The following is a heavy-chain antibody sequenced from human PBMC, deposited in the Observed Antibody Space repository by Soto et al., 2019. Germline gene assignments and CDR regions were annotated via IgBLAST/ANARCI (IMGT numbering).Heavy chain of an antibody. CDR2: INHSGST. CDR1: GGSFSGYY. D-gene: IGHD3-22*01. V-gene: IGHV4-34*01. J-gene: IGHJ1*01. Sequence: QVQLQQWGAGLLKPSETLSLTCAVYGGSFSGYYWSWIRQPPGKGLEWIGEINHSGSTNYNPSLRSRVTISVDXXKXQXXLKLSSVTAADTAVYYCARGWRYYYDSSGYSPFRHWGQGTLVTVSS. CDR3: ARGWRYYYDSSGYSPFRH.